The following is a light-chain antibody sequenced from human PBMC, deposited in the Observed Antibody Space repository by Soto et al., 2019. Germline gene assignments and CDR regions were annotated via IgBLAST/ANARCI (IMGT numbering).Light chain of an antibody. CDR3: QKYDTAPQT. V-gene: IGKV1-27*01. Sequence: DIQMTQSPSSLSASVGDTVTITCRASQGIIDYLAWFQQRPGRAPKLLIYAASTLHAGDPSRFSGSGAGTDFTLTIRSLQPEDAATYYCQKYDTAPQTFGPGTKVEI. CDR1: QGIIDY. J-gene: IGKJ1*01. CDR2: AAS.